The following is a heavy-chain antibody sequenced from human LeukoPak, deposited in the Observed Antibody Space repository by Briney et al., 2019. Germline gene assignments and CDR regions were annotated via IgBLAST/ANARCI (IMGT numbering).Heavy chain of an antibody. Sequence: GASVKVSCKASGYTFTSYGYSWVRQAPGQGLEWMGWINPNSGGTNYAQKFHGRVTMTGDTSISTAYMELSRLKSYDTAVYYCARERVGGYCRGGRCYGEGYFQHWGQGTLVTVSS. J-gene: IGHJ1*01. CDR2: INPNSGGT. CDR3: ARERVGGYCRGGRCYGEGYFQH. V-gene: IGHV1-2*02. D-gene: IGHD2-15*01. CDR1: GYTFTSYG.